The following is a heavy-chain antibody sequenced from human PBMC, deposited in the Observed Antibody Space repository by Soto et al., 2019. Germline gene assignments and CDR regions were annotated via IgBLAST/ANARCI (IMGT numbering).Heavy chain of an antibody. V-gene: IGHV4-59*01. Sequence: SETLSLTCPVSGGSISSYDLSWIRQPPGKGLEWIGYIYYSGSTNYNPSLKSRVTISVDTSKNQFSLKLSSVTAADTAVYYCARENYYDSSHHFDYWGQGTLVTVSS. CDR2: IYYSGST. J-gene: IGHJ4*02. D-gene: IGHD3-22*01. CDR3: ARENYYDSSHHFDY. CDR1: GGSISSYD.